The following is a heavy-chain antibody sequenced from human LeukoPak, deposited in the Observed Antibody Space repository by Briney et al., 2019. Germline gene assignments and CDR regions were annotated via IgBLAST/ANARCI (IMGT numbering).Heavy chain of an antibody. Sequence: GESLRLSCAASGFTFSTFVMHWVRQAPGKGLEWVAVISYDGSNKYYADSVKGRFTISRDNSKNTLYLQMNSLRAEDTAVYYCAKATRGYDYYYYGMDVWGQGTTVTVSS. CDR1: GFTFSTFV. D-gene: IGHD6-25*01. J-gene: IGHJ6*02. CDR3: AKATRGYDYYYYGMDV. V-gene: IGHV3-30*18. CDR2: ISYDGSNK.